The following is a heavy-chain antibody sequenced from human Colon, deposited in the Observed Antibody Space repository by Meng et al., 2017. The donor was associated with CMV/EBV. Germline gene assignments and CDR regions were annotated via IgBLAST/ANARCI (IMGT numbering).Heavy chain of an antibody. CDR2: ISSSGKDE. J-gene: IGHJ4*02. CDR3: AKDRAPDTYMALFEN. D-gene: IGHD5-18*01. V-gene: IGHV3-21*04. Sequence: GESLKISCAASGFTFTNYGMSWVRQAPGKGLEWISYISSSGKDEYYADSVKGRFTISRDNAKNSLYLQMNSLRVEDTAFYYCAKDRAPDTYMALFENWGQGTLVTVSS. CDR1: GFTFTNYG.